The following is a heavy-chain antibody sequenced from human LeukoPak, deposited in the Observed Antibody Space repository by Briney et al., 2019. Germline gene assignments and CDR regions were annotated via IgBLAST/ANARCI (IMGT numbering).Heavy chain of an antibody. Sequence: PSETLSLTCAVYGGSFSGYYWSWIRQPPGKGLEWIGEINHSGSTHYNPSLKSRVTIPVDTSKNQFSLKLSSVTAADTAVYYCARGGENYGYHYYMDVWGKGTTVTVSS. CDR3: ARGGENYGYHYYMDV. CDR2: INHSGST. D-gene: IGHD1-7*01. V-gene: IGHV4-34*01. CDR1: GGSFSGYY. J-gene: IGHJ6*03.